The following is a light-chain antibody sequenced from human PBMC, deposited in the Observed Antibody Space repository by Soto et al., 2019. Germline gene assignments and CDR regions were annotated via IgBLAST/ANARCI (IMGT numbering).Light chain of an antibody. Sequence: QSALTQPASVSGSPGQSITISCTGTSSDVGGYNYVSWYQQHPGKAPKLMIYEVSNRPSGVSNRFSGSKSGNTASLTISGLQAEDEADYYCSSYTSSSVWVFGGGTSSPS. CDR2: EVS. CDR3: SSYTSSSVWV. J-gene: IGLJ3*02. V-gene: IGLV2-14*01. CDR1: SSDVGGYNY.